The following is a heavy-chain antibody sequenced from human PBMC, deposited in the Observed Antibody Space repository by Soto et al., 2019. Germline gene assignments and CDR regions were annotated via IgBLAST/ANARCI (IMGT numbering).Heavy chain of an antibody. Sequence: GGSLRLSCAASGFTFSSYGMHWVRQAPGKGLEWVAVISYDGSNKYYADSVKGRFTISRDNSKNTLYLQMNSLRAEDTAVYYCSWHPSGSTAGTYYGMDVWGQGTTVTVSS. CDR3: SWHPSGSTAGTYYGMDV. V-gene: IGHV3-30*03. J-gene: IGHJ6*02. D-gene: IGHD2-2*01. CDR2: ISYDGSNK. CDR1: GFTFSSYG.